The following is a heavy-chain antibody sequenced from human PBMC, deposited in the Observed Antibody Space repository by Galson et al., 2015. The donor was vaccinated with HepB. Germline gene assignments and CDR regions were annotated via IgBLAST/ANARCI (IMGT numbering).Heavy chain of an antibody. Sequence: PALVKPTQTLTLTCTFSGFSLSTSGMCVSWIRQPPGKALEWLARIDWDDDKYYSTSLKTRLTISKDTSKNQVVLTMTNMDPVGTATYYCARRYYDILTGYYSGEDYWGQGTLVTVSS. V-gene: IGHV2-70*11. CDR1: GFSLSTSGMC. CDR3: ARRYYDILTGYYSGEDY. D-gene: IGHD3-9*01. CDR2: IDWDDDK. J-gene: IGHJ4*02.